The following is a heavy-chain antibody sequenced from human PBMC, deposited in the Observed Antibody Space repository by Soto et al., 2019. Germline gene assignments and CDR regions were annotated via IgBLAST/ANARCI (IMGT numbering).Heavy chain of an antibody. J-gene: IGHJ4*02. CDR2: IYPGDSDT. CDR1: GYSFTSYW. V-gene: IGHV5-51*03. Sequence: EVQLVQSGAEVKKPGESLKISCKGSGYSFTSYWIGWVRQMPGKGLEWMGIIYPGDSDTRYSPSFQGQVTISADKSISTAYLQWSSLKASDTAMYYCARVTRYCSSTSCYLRKYYFDYWGQGTLVTVSS. CDR3: ARVTRYCSSTSCYLRKYYFDY. D-gene: IGHD2-2*01.